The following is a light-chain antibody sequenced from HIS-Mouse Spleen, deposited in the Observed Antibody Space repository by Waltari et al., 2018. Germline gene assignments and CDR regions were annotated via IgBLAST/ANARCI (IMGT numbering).Light chain of an antibody. CDR2: EGS. J-gene: IGLJ3*02. CDR3: CSYAGSSTYWV. CDR1: SSDVGRYNL. V-gene: IGLV2-23*01. Sequence: QSALTQPASVSGSPGQSITISCPGTSSDVGRYNLVSWYQQPPGKAPKLMIYEGSKRPSGVSNRFSGSKSGNTASLTISGLQAEDEADYYCCSYAGSSTYWVFGGGTKLTVL.